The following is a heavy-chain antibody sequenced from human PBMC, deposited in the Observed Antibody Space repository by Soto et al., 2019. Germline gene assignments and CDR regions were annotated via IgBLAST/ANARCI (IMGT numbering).Heavy chain of an antibody. J-gene: IGHJ3*02. Sequence: QVQLVQSGAEVKKPGASVKVSCKASGYTFTSYGISWVRQAPGQGLEWMGWISAYNGNTDSAQKLQGRVTITTDTSTSTAYMELRSLRSDDTAVYYCARVRTNYYDSSGYRLGAFDIWGQGTMVTVSS. V-gene: IGHV1-18*01. D-gene: IGHD3-22*01. CDR2: ISAYNGNT. CDR1: GYTFTSYG. CDR3: ARVRTNYYDSSGYRLGAFDI.